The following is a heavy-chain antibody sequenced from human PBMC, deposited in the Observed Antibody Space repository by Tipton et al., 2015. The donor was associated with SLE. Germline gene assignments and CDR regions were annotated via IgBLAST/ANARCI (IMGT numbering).Heavy chain of an antibody. CDR3: ARVGYSGTSPYYYYYMDV. D-gene: IGHD1-26*01. CDR2: IYYSGST. Sequence: TLSLTCTVSRYSISNGYYWGWIRQPPGKGLEWIGYIYYSGSTNYNPSLKSRVTISVDTSKNQFSLNLSSVTAADTAIYYCARVGYSGTSPYYYYYMDVWGKGTTVTVSS. CDR1: RYSISNGYY. V-gene: IGHV4-59*01. J-gene: IGHJ6*03.